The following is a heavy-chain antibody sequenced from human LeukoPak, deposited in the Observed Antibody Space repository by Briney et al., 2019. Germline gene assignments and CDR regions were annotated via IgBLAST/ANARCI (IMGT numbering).Heavy chain of an antibody. D-gene: IGHD3-22*01. V-gene: IGHV3-23*01. CDR3: AKDGLYYDGSAHVYYFDY. CDR1: GFTFSGYA. Sequence: GGSLRLSCAASGFTFSGYAVTWVRQAPGKGLEWVSSITGSGDYTYYIDSVKGRFTISRDNFKNILYLQMNSLRGEDTALYYCAKDGLYYDGSAHVYYFDYWGQGTLVAVSS. CDR2: ITGSGDYT. J-gene: IGHJ4*02.